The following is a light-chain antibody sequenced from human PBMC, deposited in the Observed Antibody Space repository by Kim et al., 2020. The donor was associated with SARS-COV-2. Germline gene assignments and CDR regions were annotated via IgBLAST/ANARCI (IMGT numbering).Light chain of an antibody. CDR1: SCDVGGYDF. J-gene: IGLJ1*01. CDR3: SSYAGTNNFGV. V-gene: IGLV2-8*01. Sequence: QSVPIACTGTSCDVGGYDFVSWNQQHPGKAPKLIIYDVNKRPSGVPNRYSGSKSGNTASLTVSGLQAEDEADYYCSSYAGTNNFGVFGTGTKVTVL. CDR2: DVN.